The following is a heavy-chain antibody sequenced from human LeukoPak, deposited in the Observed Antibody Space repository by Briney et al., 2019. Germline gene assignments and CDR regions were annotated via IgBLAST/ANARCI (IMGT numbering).Heavy chain of an antibody. V-gene: IGHV3-23*01. J-gene: IGHJ4*02. CDR2: ITGTGGVT. Sequence: GGSLRLSCAAFGFTFSSYAMGWVRQAPGKGLEWLSAITGTGGVTYYADSVKGRFTISRDSSKTTLYLQMNSLRAEDTAVYYCAKEVSGSGSYYGGNDYWGQGTLVIVSS. CDR1: GFTFSSYA. D-gene: IGHD3-10*01. CDR3: AKEVSGSGSYYGGNDY.